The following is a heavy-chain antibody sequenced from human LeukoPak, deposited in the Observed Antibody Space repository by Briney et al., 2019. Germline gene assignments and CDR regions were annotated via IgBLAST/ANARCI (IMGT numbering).Heavy chain of an antibody. V-gene: IGHV3-53*01. Sequence: RGSLRLSCAASGFTVSSNYMSWVRQAPGKGLEWVSVIYSGGSTYYADSVKGRFTISRDNSKNTLYLQMNSLRAEDTAVYYCARDKWGAVAGLDYWGQGTLVTVSS. D-gene: IGHD6-19*01. J-gene: IGHJ4*02. CDR3: ARDKWGAVAGLDY. CDR1: GFTVSSNY. CDR2: IYSGGST.